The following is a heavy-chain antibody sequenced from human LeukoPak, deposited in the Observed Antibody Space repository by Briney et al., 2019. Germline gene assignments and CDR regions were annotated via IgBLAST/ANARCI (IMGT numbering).Heavy chain of an antibody. Sequence: ASVKVSCKASGYTFTSYGISWVRQAPGQGLEWMGWISAYNGNTNYAQKLQGRVTMTTDTSTSTAYMELRSLRSDDTAVYYCARNAYYYDSSGYYYPWFDPWGQGTLVTVSS. D-gene: IGHD3-22*01. V-gene: IGHV1-18*01. J-gene: IGHJ5*02. CDR1: GYTFTSYG. CDR2: ISAYNGNT. CDR3: ARNAYYYDSSGYYYPWFDP.